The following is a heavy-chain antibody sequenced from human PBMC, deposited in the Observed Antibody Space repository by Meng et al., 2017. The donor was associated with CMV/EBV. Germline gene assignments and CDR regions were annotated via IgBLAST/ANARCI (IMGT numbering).Heavy chain of an antibody. CDR3: TRQDCSSTSCYTQTDYYYYGMDV. CDR1: GGTFSSYA. J-gene: IGHJ6*02. Sequence: SVKVSCKASGGTFSSYAISWVRQAPGQGLEWMGGIIPIFGTANYAQKFQGRVTITTDESTSTAYMELSSLRSEDTAVYYCTRQDCSSTSCYTQTDYYYYGMDVWGQGTTVTVSS. CDR2: IIPIFGTA. D-gene: IGHD2-2*02. V-gene: IGHV1-69*05.